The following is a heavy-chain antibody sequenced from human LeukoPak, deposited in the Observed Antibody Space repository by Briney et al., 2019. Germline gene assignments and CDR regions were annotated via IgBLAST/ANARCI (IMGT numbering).Heavy chain of an antibody. CDR3: ARSAVQANTPFYFDF. Sequence: SGGSLRLSCAASGLSFASYGMNWVRQAPGSGLKWVAYISAGSSNTFYADSVKGRFTISRDDADNFLHLQMNSLSAEDTAVYYCARSAVQANTPFYFDFWGQGALVTVSS. CDR2: ISAGSSNT. D-gene: IGHD1-26*01. V-gene: IGHV3-48*01. CDR1: GLSFASYG. J-gene: IGHJ4*02.